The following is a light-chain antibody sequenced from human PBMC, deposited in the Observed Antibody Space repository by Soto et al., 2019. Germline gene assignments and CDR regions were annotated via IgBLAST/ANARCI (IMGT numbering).Light chain of an antibody. V-gene: IGLV8-61*01. J-gene: IGLJ3*02. CDR2: STN. CDR3: VLHIGGGIWV. Sequence: QAVVTQEPSFSVSPGGTVTLTCGLTSGSVSTNNYPSWFQQTPGQAPRTLIYSTNTRSSGVPDRFSGSILGNKAALPITGAQAYVVSYYYGVLHIGGGIWVFGGGTKGTV. CDR1: SGSVSTNNY.